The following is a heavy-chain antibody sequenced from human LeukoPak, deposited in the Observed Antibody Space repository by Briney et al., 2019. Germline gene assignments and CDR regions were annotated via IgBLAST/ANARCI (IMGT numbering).Heavy chain of an antibody. CDR3: ARDGSSSWYLEYYFDY. CDR2: ISNSGSTI. V-gene: IGHV3-48*02. J-gene: IGHJ4*02. Sequence: GGSLRLSCAVSGFTFTNYSMNWVRQAPGKGLEWVSYISNSGSTIYYADSVKGRFTISRDNAKNSLYLRVNSLTDEDTAVYYCARDGSSSWYLEYYFDYWGQGTLVTVSS. CDR1: GFTFTNYS. D-gene: IGHD6-13*01.